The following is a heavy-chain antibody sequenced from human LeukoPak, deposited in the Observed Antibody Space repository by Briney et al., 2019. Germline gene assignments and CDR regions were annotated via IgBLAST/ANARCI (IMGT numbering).Heavy chain of an antibody. Sequence: PGGSLRLSCAASGITFTSAWMNDAWLSWVRQTPGKGLEWVGRIKSKGAGGTTDYAAPVKGRFTISRDDSKNTLYLQMNSLKTEDTAVYYCTIARDHLEWLLVSDYWGQGTLVTVSS. CDR3: TIARDHLEWLLVSDY. J-gene: IGHJ4*02. D-gene: IGHD3-3*01. V-gene: IGHV3-15*01. CDR2: IKSKGAGGTT. CDR1: GITFTSAW.